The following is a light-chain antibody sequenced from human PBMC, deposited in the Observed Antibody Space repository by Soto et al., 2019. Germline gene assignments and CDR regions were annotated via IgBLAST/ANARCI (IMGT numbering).Light chain of an antibody. CDR1: QNINNY. J-gene: IGKJ2*01. Sequence: DIQMTQSPSSLSASVGDRVTITCRASQNINNYLNWYQQEPGKAPKLLIYTASSLQSGVPSRFSGSGSGTDFTLTISSLQPEDFAIYYCQQSYSIPFTFGQGTKLEIK. V-gene: IGKV1-39*01. CDR3: QQSYSIPFT. CDR2: TAS.